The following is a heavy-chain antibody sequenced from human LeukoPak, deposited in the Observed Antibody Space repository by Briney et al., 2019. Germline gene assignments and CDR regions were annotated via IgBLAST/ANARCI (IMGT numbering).Heavy chain of an antibody. V-gene: IGHV1-2*02. Sequence: ASVKVSCKASGYTFTGYYMHWVRQAPGQGLEWMGWINPNSGGTNYARKFQGRVTMTRDTSISTAYMELSRLRSDDTAVYYCARGKALDYYDSSGYYYYYYGMDVWGQGTTVTVSS. J-gene: IGHJ6*02. CDR1: GYTFTGYY. D-gene: IGHD3-22*01. CDR2: INPNSGGT. CDR3: ARGKALDYYDSSGYYYYYYGMDV.